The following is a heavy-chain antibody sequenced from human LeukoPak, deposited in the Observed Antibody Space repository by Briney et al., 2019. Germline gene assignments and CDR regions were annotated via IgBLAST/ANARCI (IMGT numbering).Heavy chain of an antibody. CDR3: ARDQSEAAAVLYYYYYGMDV. CDR1: GFTVSSNY. J-gene: IGHJ6*02. CDR2: IYSGGST. D-gene: IGHD6-13*01. Sequence: GGSLRLSCAASGFTVSSNYMSWVRQAPGEGLGWVSVIYSGGSTYYADSVKGRFTISRDNSKNTLYLQMNSLRAEDTAVYYCARDQSEAAAVLYYYYYGMDVWGQGTTVTVSS. V-gene: IGHV3-66*01.